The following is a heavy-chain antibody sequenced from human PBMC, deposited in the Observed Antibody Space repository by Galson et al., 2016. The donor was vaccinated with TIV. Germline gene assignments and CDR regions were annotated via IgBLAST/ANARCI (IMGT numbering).Heavy chain of an antibody. V-gene: IGHV1-2*04. CDR3: ARIVYGSSALDV. J-gene: IGHJ6*02. Sequence: SGYTFTSNYMHWVRQAPGQGLEWMGWINPKSGDTSYAQKFQDWVNMTRDMSISTVYMELSRLRSDDTAVYYCARIVYGSSALDVWGQGATVAVS. CDR1: GYTFTSNY. D-gene: IGHD4-17*01. CDR2: INPKSGDT.